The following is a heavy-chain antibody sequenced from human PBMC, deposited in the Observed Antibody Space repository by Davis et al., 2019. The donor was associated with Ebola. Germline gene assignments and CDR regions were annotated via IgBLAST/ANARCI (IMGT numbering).Heavy chain of an antibody. CDR1: GFIFSTYV. D-gene: IGHD1-14*01. CDR3: ARAPPHGPQPVFWYFDF. Sequence: GESLKISCSASGFIFSTYVMSWVRQAPGKGLEWVSTYGTSADTYYADSVKGRFTISRDNSKNTLYLQMNSLRAEDTAVYYCARAPPHGPQPVFWYFDFWGRGTLVTVSS. V-gene: IGHV3-23*01. CDR2: YGTSADT. J-gene: IGHJ2*01.